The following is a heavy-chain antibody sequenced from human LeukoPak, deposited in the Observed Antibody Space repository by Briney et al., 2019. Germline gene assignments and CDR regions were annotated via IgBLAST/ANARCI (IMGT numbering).Heavy chain of an antibody. V-gene: IGHV4-59*01. Sequence: SETLSLTCTVSGGTISSYYCSWIRQPPGKGLEWIGYIYYTGSTYYNPSLKSRATISVDTSKNQFSLKLSSVTAAGTAVYYCARAGGGYTNGYWFHPWGQGTLVTVSS. CDR1: GGTISSYY. D-gene: IGHD5-18*01. CDR2: IYYTGST. J-gene: IGHJ5*02. CDR3: ARAGGGYTNGYWFHP.